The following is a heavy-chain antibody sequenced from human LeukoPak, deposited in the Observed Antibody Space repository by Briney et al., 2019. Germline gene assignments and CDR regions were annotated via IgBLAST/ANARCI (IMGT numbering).Heavy chain of an antibody. Sequence: VGSLRLSCAASGFTFSSYSMNWVRQAPGEGVEWVSYISSSSSTIYYADSVKGRFTISRDNAKNSLYLQMNSLRAEDTAVYYCARDRGYSYGYVFDYWGQGPLVTVSS. V-gene: IGHV3-48*01. CDR2: ISSSSSTI. CDR3: ARDRGYSYGYVFDY. CDR1: GFTFSSYS. D-gene: IGHD5-18*01. J-gene: IGHJ4*02.